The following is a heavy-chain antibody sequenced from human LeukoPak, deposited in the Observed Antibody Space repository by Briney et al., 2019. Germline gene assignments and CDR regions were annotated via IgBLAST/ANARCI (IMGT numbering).Heavy chain of an antibody. V-gene: IGHV3-7*01. Sequence: GGSLRLSCAASGFTFSTYWMSWVRQAPGKGLEWVANIKHDGSEKYYADSVKGRFTISRDNSKNTLYLQMNSLRPEDTAVYYCGRDVLYYGSGSSPWFDPWGQGTQVTVSS. CDR1: GFTFSTYW. CDR2: IKHDGSEK. CDR3: GRDVLYYGSGSSPWFDP. D-gene: IGHD3-10*01. J-gene: IGHJ5*02.